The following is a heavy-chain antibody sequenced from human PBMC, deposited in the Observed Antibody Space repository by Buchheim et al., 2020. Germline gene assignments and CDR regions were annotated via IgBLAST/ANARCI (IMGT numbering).Heavy chain of an antibody. CDR2: ISGSGGST. D-gene: IGHD3-3*01. CDR3: AKDMTYYDFWSGYPDYYGMDV. Sequence: EVQLLESGGGLVQPGGSLRLSCAASGFTFSSXSMSWVRQAPGKGLEWVSAISGSGGSTYYADSVKGRFXISRDNSKNTLYLQMNSLRAEDTAVYYCAKDMTYYDFWSGYPDYYGMDVWGQGTT. J-gene: IGHJ6*02. V-gene: IGHV3-23*01. CDR1: GFTFSSXS.